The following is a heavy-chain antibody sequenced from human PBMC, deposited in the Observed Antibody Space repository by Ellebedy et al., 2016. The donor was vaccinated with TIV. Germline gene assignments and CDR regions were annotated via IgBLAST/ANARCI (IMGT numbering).Heavy chain of an antibody. CDR3: ARAGFTMVRGVISWFDL. D-gene: IGHD3-10*01. J-gene: IGHJ5*02. Sequence: GESLKISXTASGFTFSNYAMHWVRQAPGKGLEWLAVISYDGTNEYYPDSLRGRFTISRDNFKNTLYLQIDSLRAEDTALYHCARAGFTMVRGVISWFDLWGQGTLVTVSS. CDR2: ISYDGTNE. V-gene: IGHV3-30*04. CDR1: GFTFSNYA.